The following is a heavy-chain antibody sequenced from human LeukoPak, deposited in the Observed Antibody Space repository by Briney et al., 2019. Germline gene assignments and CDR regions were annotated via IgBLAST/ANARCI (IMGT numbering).Heavy chain of an antibody. CDR1: GYTFTSYG. CDR3: ATTSGYDPYYFDY. J-gene: IGHJ4*02. CDR2: ISAYNGNT. Sequence: AAVTVSFKASGYTFTSYGISWVRQAPGQGGERMGWISAYNGNTNYAQKLQGRVTMTTDTSTSTDYMELRSLRSDDTAVYYCATTSGYDPYYFDYWGQGTLVTVSS. V-gene: IGHV1-18*01. D-gene: IGHD5-12*01.